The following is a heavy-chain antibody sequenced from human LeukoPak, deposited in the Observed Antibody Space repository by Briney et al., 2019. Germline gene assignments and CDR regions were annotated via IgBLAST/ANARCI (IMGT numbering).Heavy chain of an antibody. D-gene: IGHD1-14*01. V-gene: IGHV4-59*01. CDR3: ARFPGGAEYRHYYYMDV. J-gene: IGHJ6*03. Sequence: SETLSLTCTVSGGSINNYFWSRIRQPPGKGLECIGYIYYSDSTNYNPSLKSRVTVSVDTSKDQFSLKLSSVTAADTAVYYCARFPGGAEYRHYYYMDVWGKGTTVTVSS. CDR1: GGSINNYF. CDR2: IYYSDST.